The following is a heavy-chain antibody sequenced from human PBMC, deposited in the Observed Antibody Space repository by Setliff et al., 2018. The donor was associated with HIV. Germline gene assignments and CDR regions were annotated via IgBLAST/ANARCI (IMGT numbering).Heavy chain of an antibody. D-gene: IGHD6-6*01. J-gene: IGHJ6*02. V-gene: IGHV1-18*01. Sequence: ASVKVSCKPSGYTFTTYGLSWVRQAPGQGLEWMGWISAYNGNTNDAQKLQGRVTMTTDTSTSTAYMELRSLRSADTAVYYCARDNVQQLGGYYYYYGMDVWGQGTTVTAP. CDR1: GYTFTTYG. CDR3: ARDNVQQLGGYYYYYGMDV. CDR2: ISAYNGNT.